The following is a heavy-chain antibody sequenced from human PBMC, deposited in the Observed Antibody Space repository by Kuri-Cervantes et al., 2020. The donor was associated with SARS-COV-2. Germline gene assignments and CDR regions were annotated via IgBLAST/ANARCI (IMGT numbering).Heavy chain of an antibody. J-gene: IGHJ4*02. Sequence: ASVKVSCKASGYTFTDYYLHWVRQAPGQGLEWVGWINPDTGYTSYAQKFQGRVTMTRDTSISTAYMEMSRLRSDDTAVYYCARASNDFWSGNYFDYWGQGPRSPSPQ. CDR2: INPDTGYT. V-gene: IGHV1-2*02. D-gene: IGHD3-3*01. CDR1: GYTFTDYY. CDR3: ARASNDFWSGNYFDY.